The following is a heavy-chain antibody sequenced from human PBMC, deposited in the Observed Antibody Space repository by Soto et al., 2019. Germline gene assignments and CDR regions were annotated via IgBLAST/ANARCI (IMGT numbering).Heavy chain of an antibody. CDR1: GGSISSGGHY. CDR2: IYSSGST. CDR3: ARERWLQSFFDF. V-gene: IGHV4-31*03. Sequence: SETLSLTCTVSGGSISSGGHYWNWIRQHPGRGLEWIGYIYSSGSTYYNPSLHSRVTISVDTSKNQFSLRLTSVTAADTAVYYCARERWLQSFFDFWGQGTLVTVSS. D-gene: IGHD5-12*01. J-gene: IGHJ4*02.